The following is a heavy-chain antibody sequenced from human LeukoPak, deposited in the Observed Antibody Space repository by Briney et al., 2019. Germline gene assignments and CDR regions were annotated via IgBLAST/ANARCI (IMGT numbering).Heavy chain of an antibody. CDR1: GYTFTSYY. CDR3: ARDMAFVWFGELFWNFDY. J-gene: IGHJ4*02. CDR2: INPSDGDT. D-gene: IGHD3-10*01. V-gene: IGHV1-46*01. Sequence: ASLKVSCKSSGYTFTSYYIHWVRQAPGQGLEWMGIINPSDGDTRYPQKFQGRLAMTRDTSTSTVYMELTSLRSEDTAVYYCARDMAFVWFGELFWNFDYWGQGTLVTVSS.